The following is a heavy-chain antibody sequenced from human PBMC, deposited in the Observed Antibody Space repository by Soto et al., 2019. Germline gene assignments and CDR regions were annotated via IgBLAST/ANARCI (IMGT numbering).Heavy chain of an antibody. CDR2: IYYSGST. J-gene: IGHJ3*02. V-gene: IGHV4-30-4*01. CDR3: ARDGSSGYYPLAFDI. D-gene: IGHD3-22*01. Sequence: SETLSLTCTVPGGSISSGDYYWSWIRQPPGKGLEWIGYIYYSGSTYYNPSLKSRVTISVDTSKNQFSLKLSSVTAADTAVYYCARDGSSGYYPLAFDIWGQGTMVTVSS. CDR1: GGSISSGDYY.